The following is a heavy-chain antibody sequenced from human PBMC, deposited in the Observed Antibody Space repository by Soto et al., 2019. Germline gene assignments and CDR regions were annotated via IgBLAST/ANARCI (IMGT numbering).Heavy chain of an antibody. CDR2: INHTGGT. Sequence: PSETLSLTCAVYGGSVNGYYWNWTRQPPGKGLEWIGEINHTGGTHYNPSLKSRVTMSVDTSKNQFSLRLSSVTAADTAIYYCATRITVFGLLIPQFDPWGQVTPGTFSS. CDR3: ATRITVFGLLIPQFDP. V-gene: IGHV4-34*01. J-gene: IGHJ5*02. CDR1: GGSVNGYY. D-gene: IGHD3-3*01.